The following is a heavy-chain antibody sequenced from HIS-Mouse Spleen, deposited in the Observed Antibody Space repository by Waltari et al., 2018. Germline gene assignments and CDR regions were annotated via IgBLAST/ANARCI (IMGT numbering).Heavy chain of an antibody. J-gene: IGHJ4*02. D-gene: IGHD3-3*01. CDR1: GFSLSNARMG. V-gene: IGHV2-26*01. CDR3: ARVLRFLEWPSVGDY. CDR2: IFSNDEK. Sequence: QVTLKESGPVLVKPTETLTLTCTVSGFSLSNARMGVSWILQPPGKALEWLARIFSNDEKSYSTSLKSRLTISKDTSKSQVVVTMTNMDPVDTATYYWARVLRFLEWPSVGDYWGQGTLVTVSS.